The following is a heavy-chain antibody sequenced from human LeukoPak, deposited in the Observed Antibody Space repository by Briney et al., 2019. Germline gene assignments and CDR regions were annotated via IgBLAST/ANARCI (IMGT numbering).Heavy chain of an antibody. D-gene: IGHD3-9*01. J-gene: IGHJ5*02. Sequence: ASVKVSCKASGYTFTGYYMHWVRQAPGQGLEWMGWINPNSGGTKFAQKFQGRVTMTRDTSISTGYMELSRLRSDDTAAYYCARKYDILTDNDNWFDPWGQGTLVTVSS. CDR2: INPNSGGT. CDR1: GYTFTGYY. V-gene: IGHV1-2*02. CDR3: ARKYDILTDNDNWFDP.